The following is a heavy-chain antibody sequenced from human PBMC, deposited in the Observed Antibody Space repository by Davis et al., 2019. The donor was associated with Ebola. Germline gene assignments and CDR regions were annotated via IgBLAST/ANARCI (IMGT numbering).Heavy chain of an antibody. J-gene: IGHJ6*02. CDR2: ISGSGTNT. CDR1: GFTFNNYA. D-gene: IGHD5-12*01. V-gene: IGHV3-23*01. CDR3: AKVLQTTNLLATTSYYYGWDV. Sequence: GESLKISCTASGFTFNNYAMSWVRQAPGKGLEWVSTISGSGTNTYYADSVKGRFTISRDNSKNTLYLQMNSLRAEDTAVFYYAKVLQTTNLLATTSYYYGWDVWGQGTTVTVSS.